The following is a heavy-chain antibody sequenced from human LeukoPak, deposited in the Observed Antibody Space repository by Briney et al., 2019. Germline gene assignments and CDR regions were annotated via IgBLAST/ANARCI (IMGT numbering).Heavy chain of an antibody. D-gene: IGHD4-17*01. CDR2: INHSGST. CDR3: ARGRYGDYERYFDY. Sequence: SETLSLTCAVYGGSFRGYYWSWIRQPPGKGLEWMGEINHSGSTNYNPSLKSRVTISVDTSKNQFSLKLSSVTAADTAVYSCARGRYGDYERYFDYWGQGTLVTVSS. CDR1: GGSFRGYY. J-gene: IGHJ4*02. V-gene: IGHV4-34*01.